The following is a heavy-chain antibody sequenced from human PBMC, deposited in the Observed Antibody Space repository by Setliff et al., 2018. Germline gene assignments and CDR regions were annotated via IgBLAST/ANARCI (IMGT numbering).Heavy chain of an antibody. J-gene: IGHJ5*02. V-gene: IGHV4-39*01. Sequence: PSETLSLTCTVSGGSISTATYYWGWVRQSPGKGLEWIGSIYWSGNTWYNTSFKSRVTISIDTSKNQFSLKMSSVTAADTAVYYCASNRAAMALDDPWGQGKLVTVSS. CDR2: IYWSGNT. D-gene: IGHD5-18*01. CDR3: ASNRAAMALDDP. CDR1: GGSISTATYY.